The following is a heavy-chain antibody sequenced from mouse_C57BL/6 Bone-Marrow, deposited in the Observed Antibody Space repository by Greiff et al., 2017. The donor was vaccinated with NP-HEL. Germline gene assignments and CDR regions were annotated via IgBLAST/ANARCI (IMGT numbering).Heavy chain of an antibody. CDR2: IDPSDSET. J-gene: IGHJ4*01. CDR1: GYTFTSYW. Sequence: QVQLKQPGAELVRPGSSVKLSCKASGYTFTSYWMHWVKQRPIQGLEWIGNIDPSDSETHSNQKFKDKATLTVDKSSSTAYMQLSSLTSEDSAVYYCARSHAQATVDYWGQGTSVTVSS. V-gene: IGHV1-52*01. D-gene: IGHD3-2*02. CDR3: ARSHAQATVDY.